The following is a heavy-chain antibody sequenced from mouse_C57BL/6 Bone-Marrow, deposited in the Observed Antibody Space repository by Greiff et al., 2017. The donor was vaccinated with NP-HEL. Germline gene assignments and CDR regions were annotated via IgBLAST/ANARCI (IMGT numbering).Heavy chain of an antibody. J-gene: IGHJ4*01. CDR3: VRLAIANWNAMDY. V-gene: IGHV10-1*01. D-gene: IGHD4-1*01. CDR2: IRSKSNNYAT. CDR1: GFSFNTYA. Sequence: EVKLMESGGGLVQPKGSLKLSCAASGFSFNTYAMNWVRQAPGKGLEWVARIRSKSNNYATYYADSVKDRFTISRDDSESMLYLQMNNLKTEDTAMYYCVRLAIANWNAMDYWGQGTSVTVSS.